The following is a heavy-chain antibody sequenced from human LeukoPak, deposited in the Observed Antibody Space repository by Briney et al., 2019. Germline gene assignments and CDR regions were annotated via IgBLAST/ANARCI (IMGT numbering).Heavy chain of an antibody. CDR1: GFTFSSSA. V-gene: IGHV3-30*09. CDR2: ISYDGSNK. D-gene: IGHD2/OR15-2a*01. J-gene: IGHJ4*02. CDR3: AKDPYSTTYFEY. Sequence: GGSLTLSCAASGFTFSSSAMHWVRQAPGKGLEWVAVISYDGSNKNYGDSMKGRFAISRDNSQNTLYLQMNSLRAEDTAVYYCAKDPYSTTYFEYWGQGALVIVSS.